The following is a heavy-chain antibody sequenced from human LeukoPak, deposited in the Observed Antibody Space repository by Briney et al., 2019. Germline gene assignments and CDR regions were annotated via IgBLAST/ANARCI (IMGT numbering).Heavy chain of an antibody. Sequence: GGSLRLSCAASGFTFSFYSMNWVRQAPGKGLEWISAISGSGGSTYYADSVKGRFTISRDNSKNTLYLQMNSLRAEDTALYYCTKNVKSSGWYSDYWGQGTLVTVSS. CDR3: TKNVKSSGWYSDY. CDR1: GFTFSFYS. J-gene: IGHJ4*02. CDR2: ISGSGGST. D-gene: IGHD6-19*01. V-gene: IGHV3-23*01.